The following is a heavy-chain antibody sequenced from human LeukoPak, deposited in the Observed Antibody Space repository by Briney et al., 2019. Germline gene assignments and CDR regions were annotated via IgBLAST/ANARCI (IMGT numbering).Heavy chain of an antibody. V-gene: IGHV4-59*12. D-gene: IGHD3-10*01. CDR2: IYYTGST. CDR3: ARDSGTTGEVRFDP. J-gene: IGHJ5*02. Sequence: SETLSLTCTVSGGSISKYHWSWIRQPPGKGLEWIGYIYYTGSTNDNPSLKSRVTMSVDTSKNQFSLKLSSVTAADTAVYYCARDSGTTGEVRFDPWGQGTLVTVSS. CDR1: GGSISKYH.